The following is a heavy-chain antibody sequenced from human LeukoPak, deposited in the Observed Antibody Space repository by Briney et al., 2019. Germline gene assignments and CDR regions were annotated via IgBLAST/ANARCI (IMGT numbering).Heavy chain of an antibody. Sequence: GGSLRLSCAASGFTFDNYGMSWVRQAPGKGLEWVSGINWNGGSTGYADSVKGRFTISRDNAKNSLYLQMNSLRAEDTAVYYCARDRETTVTTRFYYYYYGMDVWGQGTTVTVSS. D-gene: IGHD4-17*01. J-gene: IGHJ6*02. V-gene: IGHV3-20*04. CDR3: ARDRETTVTTRFYYYYYGMDV. CDR1: GFTFDNYG. CDR2: INWNGGST.